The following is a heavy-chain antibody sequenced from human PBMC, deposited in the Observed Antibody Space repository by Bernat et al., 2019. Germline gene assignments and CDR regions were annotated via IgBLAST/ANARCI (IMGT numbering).Heavy chain of an antibody. CDR2: ISGSGGTK. CDR3: ATVAHKRELWGSDYSYGKDV. CDR1: GFTFSSYA. Sequence: EVQLLESGGGLVQPGGSLRLSCAASGFTFSSYAMRWVRQAPGKGLEWVSAISGSGGTKYYADSVKGRFTISRDNSKNTLYLQMNSLRAEDTAVYYCATVAHKRELWGSDYSYGKDVWGQGTMVTVSS. D-gene: IGHD1-7*01. V-gene: IGHV3-23*01. J-gene: IGHJ6*02.